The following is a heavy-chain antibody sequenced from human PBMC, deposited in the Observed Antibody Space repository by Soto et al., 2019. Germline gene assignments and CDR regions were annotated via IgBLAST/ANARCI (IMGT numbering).Heavy chain of an antibody. V-gene: IGHV3-9*01. Sequence: EVQLVESGGGLVQPGRSLRLSCAASGFTFDDYAMHWVRQAPGNGLEWVSGISWNSGSIGYAHTVKGRFTISSDNAKHSLYLQMNILRAEDTALYYCAKALSSGSTDFDYWGQGTLVTVSS. CDR2: ISWNSGSI. D-gene: IGHD6-19*01. CDR1: GFTFDDYA. J-gene: IGHJ4*02. CDR3: AKALSSGSTDFDY.